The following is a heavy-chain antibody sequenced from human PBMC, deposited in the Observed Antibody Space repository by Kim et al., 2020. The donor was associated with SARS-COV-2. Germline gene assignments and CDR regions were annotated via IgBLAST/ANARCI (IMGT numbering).Heavy chain of an antibody. D-gene: IGHD3-3*01. CDR1: GFTFSSYA. Sequence: GGSLRLSCAASGFTFSSYAMSWVRQAPGKGLEWVSAISGSGGSTYYADSVKGRFTISRDNSKNTLYLQMNSLRAEDTAVYYCAKGAIFGVVIMGYFDYWGQGTLVTVSS. J-gene: IGHJ4*02. V-gene: IGHV3-23*01. CDR2: ISGSGGST. CDR3: AKGAIFGVVIMGYFDY.